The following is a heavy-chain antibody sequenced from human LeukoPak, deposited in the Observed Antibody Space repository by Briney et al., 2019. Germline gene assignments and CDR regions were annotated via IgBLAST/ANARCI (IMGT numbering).Heavy chain of an antibody. CDR2: ITTSGTAM. CDR3: ASGYSSSWFNPHYFDY. J-gene: IGHJ4*02. D-gene: IGHD6-13*01. Sequence: GGSLRLSCAASGFTFSSYSMNWVRQAPGKGLEWVSHITTSGTAMFYADSVKGRFTISRDNAKNSLYLQMNSLRAEDTAVYYCASGYSSSWFNPHYFDYWGQGTLVTVSS. V-gene: IGHV3-48*04. CDR1: GFTFSSYS.